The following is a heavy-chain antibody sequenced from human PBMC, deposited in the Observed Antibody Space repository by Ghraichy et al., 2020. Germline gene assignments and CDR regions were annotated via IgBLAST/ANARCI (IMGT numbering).Heavy chain of an antibody. CDR3: ARLGKPSTPDAFDI. V-gene: IGHV4-59*08. J-gene: IGHJ3*02. CDR1: GGSISSYY. CDR2: IYYSGST. Sequence: SETLSLTCTVSGGSISSYYWSWIRQPPGKGLEWIGYIYYSGSTNYNPSLKSRVTISVDTSKNQFSLKLSSVTAADTAVYYCARLGKPSTPDAFDIWGQGTMVTVSS. D-gene: IGHD1-1*01.